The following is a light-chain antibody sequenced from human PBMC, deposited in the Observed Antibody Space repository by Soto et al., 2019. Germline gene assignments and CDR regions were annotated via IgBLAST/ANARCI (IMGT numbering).Light chain of an antibody. J-gene: IGKJ4*01. V-gene: IGKV1-12*01. CDR1: QGISSW. Sequence: DIQMTQSPSSVSASVGDRVTITCRASQGISSWVAWYQHKPGKAPNLLIYAASTLQSGVPSRFSGSGSGPEFTLTISSLQPEDFATYYCQQADTFPLTFGGGTKVEIK. CDR3: QQADTFPLT. CDR2: AAS.